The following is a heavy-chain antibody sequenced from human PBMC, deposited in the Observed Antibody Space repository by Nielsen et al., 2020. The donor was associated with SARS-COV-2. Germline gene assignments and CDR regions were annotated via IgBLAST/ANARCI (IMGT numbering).Heavy chain of an antibody. CDR3: APYYYDSSGYPGGFDY. V-gene: IGHV3-48*03. CDR1: GFTFSSYE. Sequence: GESLKISCAASGFTFSSYEMNWVRQAPGKGLEWVSYISSSGSTIYYADSVKGRFTISRDNAKNPLYLQMNSLRAEDTAVYYCAPYYYDSSGYPGGFDYWGQGTLVTVSS. CDR2: ISSSGSTI. J-gene: IGHJ4*02. D-gene: IGHD3-22*01.